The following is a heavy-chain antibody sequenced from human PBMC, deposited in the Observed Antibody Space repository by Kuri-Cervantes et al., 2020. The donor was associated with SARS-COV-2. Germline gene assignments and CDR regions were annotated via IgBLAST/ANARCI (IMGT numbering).Heavy chain of an antibody. J-gene: IGHJ6*02. D-gene: IGHD2-2*01. CDR2: INHSGNT. Sequence: GSLRLSCAVYGGSFSDYYWSWVRQPPGKGLEWIGEINHSGNTNYDPSLKSRVTISIDTSKNQLSLKLSSATAADTAVYYCARAGHCSSTSCYGRRYYYYYGMDVWGQGTTVTVSS. CDR1: GGSFSDYY. CDR3: ARAGHCSSTSCYGRRYYYYYGMDV. V-gene: IGHV4-34*01.